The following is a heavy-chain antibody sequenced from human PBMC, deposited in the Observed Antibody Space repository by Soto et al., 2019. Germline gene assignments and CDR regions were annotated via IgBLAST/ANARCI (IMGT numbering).Heavy chain of an antibody. CDR1: GGSFSGYY. D-gene: IGHD6-19*01. CDR2: INHSGST. V-gene: IGHV4-34*01. J-gene: IGHJ5*02. Sequence: QVQLQQWGAGLLKPSETLSLTCAVYGGSFSGYYWSWIRQPPGKGLEWIGEINHSGSTNYNPSLKSRVTISIDTSKTQFSLKLTSVTAADTAVFYCARGRHSSGWYGGWFDPWGQGTLVTVSS. CDR3: ARGRHSSGWYGGWFDP.